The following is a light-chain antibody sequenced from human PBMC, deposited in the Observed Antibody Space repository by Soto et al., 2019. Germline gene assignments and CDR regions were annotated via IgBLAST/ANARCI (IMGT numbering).Light chain of an antibody. CDR1: QSVSRNY. Sequence: EIVLTQSPGTLSLSPGKGATLSCRASQSVSRNYLAWYQQKPGQAPRLLIYTASRRATGIPDRFSGSGSGTDFTLTISRLEPEDSAVYYCQQYSRAPITFGQGTRLEIK. CDR3: QQYSRAPIT. CDR2: TAS. V-gene: IGKV3-20*01. J-gene: IGKJ5*01.